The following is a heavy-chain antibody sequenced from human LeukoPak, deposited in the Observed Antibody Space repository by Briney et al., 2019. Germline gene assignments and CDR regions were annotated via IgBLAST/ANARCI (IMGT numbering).Heavy chain of an antibody. Sequence: GGSLRLSCAASGFTFSSYGMHWVRQAPGKGLEWVAVISYDGSNEYYADSVKGRFTISRNNSKNTLYLQMNSLRADDTAVYYCAKDMNSWRDGSGLGDYFDYWGQGTLVTVSS. D-gene: IGHD6-19*01. CDR3: AKDMNSWRDGSGLGDYFDY. CDR1: GFTFSSYG. J-gene: IGHJ4*02. V-gene: IGHV3-30*18. CDR2: ISYDGSNE.